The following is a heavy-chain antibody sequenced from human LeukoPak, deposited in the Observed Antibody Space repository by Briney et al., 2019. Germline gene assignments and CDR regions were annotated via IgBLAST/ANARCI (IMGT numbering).Heavy chain of an antibody. D-gene: IGHD3-22*01. V-gene: IGHV1-18*01. J-gene: IGHJ6*03. Sequence: ASVKVSCKASGYTFTGYGISWVRQAPGQGLEWMGWISAYNGNTNYAQKLQGRVTMTTDTSTSTAYMELRSLRSDDTAVYYCARDRGYYDSSGYFPYYYYYMDVWGKGTTVTVSS. CDR3: ARDRGYYDSSGYFPYYYYYMDV. CDR1: GYTFTGYG. CDR2: ISAYNGNT.